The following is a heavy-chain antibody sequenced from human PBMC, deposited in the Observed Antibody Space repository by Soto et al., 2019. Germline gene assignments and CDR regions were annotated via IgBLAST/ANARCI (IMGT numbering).Heavy chain of an antibody. Sequence: QVQVVESGGGLVKPGGSLRLYCAASGFTFSDYYMSWIRQAPGKGLEWVSFISSSGDSTKYADSVKGRFTISRDNAKNSLYLQLNSLRAEDTAVYYCARGGVKGTTSRGQVYNWGQGTLVTVSS. CDR1: GFTFSDYY. CDR2: ISSSGDST. CDR3: ARGGVKGTTSRGQVYN. J-gene: IGHJ4*02. D-gene: IGHD1-7*01. V-gene: IGHV3-11*06.